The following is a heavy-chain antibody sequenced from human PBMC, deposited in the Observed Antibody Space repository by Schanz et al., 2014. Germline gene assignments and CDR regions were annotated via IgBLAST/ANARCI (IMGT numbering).Heavy chain of an antibody. CDR2: LNPDSGET. Sequence: QVQLVQSGAEVKKPGASVKVSCKTSGYSFSDYFIHWVRQAPGQGLEWMGWLNPDSGETLYAQRFQGRVTVTMDTSIRTAYRDLRSLLSDDAAVYFCARGGVLVLPPGTVKKGNDYWGQGTLVTVSS. CDR1: GYSFSDYF. CDR3: ARGGVLVLPPGTVKKGNDY. J-gene: IGHJ4*02. V-gene: IGHV1-2*02. D-gene: IGHD3-10*01.